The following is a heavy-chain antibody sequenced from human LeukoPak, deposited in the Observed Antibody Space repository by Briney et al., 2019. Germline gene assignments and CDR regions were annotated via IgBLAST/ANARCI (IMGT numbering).Heavy chain of an antibody. D-gene: IGHD3-3*01. J-gene: IGHJ6*02. CDR1: GYIFTSYW. CDR3: ARGRAIFGVGMDV. Sequence: GESLKISCKGSGYIFTSYWIGWVRQMPGKGLEWMGIIYPGDSDTRYSPSFQGQVTISVDKSISTAYLQWSSLKASDTAMYYCARGRAIFGVGMDVWGQGTTVTVSS. CDR2: IYPGDSDT. V-gene: IGHV5-51*01.